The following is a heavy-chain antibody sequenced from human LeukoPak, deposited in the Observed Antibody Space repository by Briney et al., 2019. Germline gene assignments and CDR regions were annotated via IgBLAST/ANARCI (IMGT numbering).Heavy chain of an antibody. CDR2: VFFNGRA. V-gene: IGHV4-39*07. Sequence: SETLSLTCTVSGDSVSTSNFYWGWIRQPPGKGLEWIGSVFFNGRASYNPSLKSRVSMSIDTSKNQFSLMLTSVTAADTAVYYCARDNDYSDSYFDFWGQGTLVTVSS. CDR1: GDSVSTSNFY. D-gene: IGHD4-11*01. J-gene: IGHJ4*02. CDR3: ARDNDYSDSYFDF.